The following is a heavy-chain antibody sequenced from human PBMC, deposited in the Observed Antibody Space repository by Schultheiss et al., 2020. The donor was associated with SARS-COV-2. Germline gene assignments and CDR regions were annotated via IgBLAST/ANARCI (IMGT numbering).Heavy chain of an antibody. CDR2: ISSSGST. V-gene: IGHV3-23*01. D-gene: IGHD3-3*01. Sequence: GGSLRLSCAASGFTFSSYEMNWVRQAPGKGLEWVSYISSSGSTYYADSVKDRFTISRDNSKNTLYLQMNSLRAEDTAVYYCAKDVAAVFWGGYSSYFDYWGQGALVTVSS. CDR1: GFTFSSYE. CDR3: AKDVAAVFWGGYSSYFDY. J-gene: IGHJ4*02.